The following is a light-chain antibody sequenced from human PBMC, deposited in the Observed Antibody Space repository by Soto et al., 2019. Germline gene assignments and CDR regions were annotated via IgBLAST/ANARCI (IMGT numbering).Light chain of an antibody. CDR3: ATWDDSLNGYV. J-gene: IGLJ1*01. Sequence: QSVLTQPLSASGTPGQRVTISCSGSSSNIGGNTVFWYQQLPGTAPKLLIFGNNQRPSGVPDRFSGSKSGTSASLAISGLQSEDEADYYCATWDDSLNGYVFGTGTKLTVL. CDR2: GNN. V-gene: IGLV1-44*01. CDR1: SSNIGGNT.